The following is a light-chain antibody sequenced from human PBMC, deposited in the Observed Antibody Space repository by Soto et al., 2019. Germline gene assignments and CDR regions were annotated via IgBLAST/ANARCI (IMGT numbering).Light chain of an antibody. J-gene: IGLJ2*01. Sequence: QSVLTQPRSVSGSPAQSVTISCTGTSSDVGGYNYVSWYQQHPGKAPKLMIYDVSKRPSGVPDRFSGSKSGNTASLTISGLQAEDEADYYCCSYAGSYPVVFGGGTKVTVL. CDR2: DVS. CDR3: CSYAGSYPVV. V-gene: IGLV2-11*01. CDR1: SSDVGGYNY.